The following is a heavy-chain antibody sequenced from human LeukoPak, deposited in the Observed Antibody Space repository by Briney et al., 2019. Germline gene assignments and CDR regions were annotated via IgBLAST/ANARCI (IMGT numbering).Heavy chain of an antibody. V-gene: IGHV3-11*04. CDR2: ISSSGSTI. J-gene: IGHJ5*02. CDR3: ARSYYGSGSYNWFDP. CDR1: GFTFSDYY. Sequence: NPGGSLRLSCAASGFTFSDYYMSWIRQAPGKGLERVSYISSSGSTIYYADSVKGRFTISRDNAKNSLYLQMNSLRAEDTAVYYCARSYYGSGSYNWFDPWGQGTLVTVSS. D-gene: IGHD3-10*01.